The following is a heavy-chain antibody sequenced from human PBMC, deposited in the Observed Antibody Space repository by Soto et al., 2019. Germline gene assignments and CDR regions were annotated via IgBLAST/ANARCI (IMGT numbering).Heavy chain of an antibody. V-gene: IGHV3-30*18. CDR1: GFTFSSYG. CDR2: ISYDGSNK. CDR3: AKSYPSSYYDSSGYPDY. Sequence: PGGSLRLSCAASGFTFSSYGMHWVRQAPGKGLEWVAVISYDGSNKYYADSVKGRFTISRDNSKNTLYLQMNSLRAEDTAVYYFAKSYPSSYYDSSGYPDYWGQGTLVTVS. D-gene: IGHD3-22*01. J-gene: IGHJ4*02.